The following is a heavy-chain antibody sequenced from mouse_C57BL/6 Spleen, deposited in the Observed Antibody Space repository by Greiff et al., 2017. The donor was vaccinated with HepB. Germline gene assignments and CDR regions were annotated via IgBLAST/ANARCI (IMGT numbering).Heavy chain of an antibody. V-gene: IGHV5-17*01. J-gene: IGHJ3*01. Sequence: EVMLVESGGGLVKPGGSLKLSCAASGFTFSDYGMHWVRQAPEKGLEWVAYISSGSSTFYYADTVKGRFTISRDNAKNTLFLQMTSLRSEDTAMYYCARSKGFAYWGQGTLVTVSA. CDR1: GFTFSDYG. CDR3: ARSKGFAY. CDR2: ISSGSSTF.